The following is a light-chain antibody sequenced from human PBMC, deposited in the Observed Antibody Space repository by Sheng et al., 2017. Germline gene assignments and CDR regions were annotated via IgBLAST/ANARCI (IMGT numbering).Light chain of an antibody. J-gene: IGLJ3*02. CDR3: ATWDDSLSAWV. CDR1: TSDIGTNY. V-gene: IGLV1-47*02. CDR2: TNN. Sequence: SVLTQPPSASGTPGQRVTISCSGSTSDIGTNYVFWYQSLPGTAPKLLIYTNNQRPSGVPDRFSGSKSGTSASLAISGLRSEDEADYYCATWDDSLSAWVFGGGTKLTVL.